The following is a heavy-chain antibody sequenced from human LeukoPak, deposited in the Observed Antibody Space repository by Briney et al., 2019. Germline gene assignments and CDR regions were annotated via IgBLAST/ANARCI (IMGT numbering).Heavy chain of an antibody. Sequence: GGSLRLSCAASGFTFSDHYMTWIRQAPGKGLEWVSYITNSGRDADYSDSVRGRFTTSRDNAKNSLYLQMNSLRPEDTAIYYCGRGYFGLDVWGKGTTVTVSS. J-gene: IGHJ6*04. V-gene: IGHV3-11*06. CDR3: GRGYFGLDV. CDR2: ITNSGRDA. CDR1: GFTFSDHY.